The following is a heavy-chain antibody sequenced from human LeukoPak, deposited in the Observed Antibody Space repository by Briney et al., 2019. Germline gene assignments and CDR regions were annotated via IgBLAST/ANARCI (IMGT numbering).Heavy chain of an antibody. CDR1: GFTFSSYS. V-gene: IGHV3-48*01. CDR3: ARVIYDFWGTQLYYYYYMDV. D-gene: IGHD3-3*01. J-gene: IGHJ6*03. CDR2: ISSSSSTI. Sequence: GGSLRLSCAASGFTFSSYSMNWVRQAPGKGLEWVSYISSSSSTIYYADSVKGRFTISRDNAKNSLYLQMNSLRAEDTAVYYCARVIYDFWGTQLYYYYYMDVWGKGTTVTVSS.